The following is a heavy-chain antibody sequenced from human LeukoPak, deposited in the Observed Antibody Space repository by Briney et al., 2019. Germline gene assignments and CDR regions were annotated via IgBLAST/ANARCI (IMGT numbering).Heavy chain of an antibody. Sequence: SETLSLTCTVSGGSISSYYWSWIRQPPGKGLEWIGYIYYSGSTNYNPSLKGRVTISVDTSKNQFSLKLSSVTAADTAVYYCARHEGGSYYGGGYYFDYWGQGTLVTVSS. J-gene: IGHJ4*02. V-gene: IGHV4-59*08. CDR3: ARHEGGSYYGGGYYFDY. CDR2: IYYSGST. CDR1: GGSISSYY. D-gene: IGHD1-26*01.